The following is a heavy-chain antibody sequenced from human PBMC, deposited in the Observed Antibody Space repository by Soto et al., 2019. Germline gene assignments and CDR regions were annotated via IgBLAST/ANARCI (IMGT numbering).Heavy chain of an antibody. V-gene: IGHV3-15*01. CDR2: IKSKTDPA. CDR1: GFSFSHAW. CDR3: TTNPY. Sequence: PXGCLRLSCAACGFSFSHAWMTWVRQAPGKGLEWVGRIKSKTDPAEYAAPVKGRFTISRDDSKNTLYLQMNRLQSGDTALYYCTTNPYCGQRTLVTVSS. J-gene: IGHJ4*02.